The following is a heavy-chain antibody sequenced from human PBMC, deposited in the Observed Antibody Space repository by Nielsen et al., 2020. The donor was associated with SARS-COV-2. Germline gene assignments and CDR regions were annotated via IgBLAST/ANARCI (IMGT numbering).Heavy chain of an antibody. Sequence: ASVQVSCKASGYRFSTYAVTWVRQAPGQGLEWMGSINTATGSPTYAQAFTGRFVFSLDTSVSTSYLQISGLKAEDTAVYYCARLAPYSSSRSVSYYTYGLDVWGQGTTVAVS. D-gene: IGHD6-13*01. CDR2: INTATGSP. CDR3: ARLAPYSSSRSVSYYTYGLDV. J-gene: IGHJ6*02. CDR1: GYRFSTYA. V-gene: IGHV7-4-1*02.